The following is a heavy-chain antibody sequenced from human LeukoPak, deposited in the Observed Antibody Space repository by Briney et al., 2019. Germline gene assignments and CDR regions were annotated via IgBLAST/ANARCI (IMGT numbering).Heavy chain of an antibody. CDR3: VRDLGVDTSMIFFAF. J-gene: IGHJ4*02. V-gene: IGHV1-18*01. CDR2: ISAYNGNT. D-gene: IGHD5-18*01. Sequence: ASVKVSCKASGYTFTSFGISWVRQAPGQGLEWMGWISAYNGNTRSAQKFQGRVTMTTDTSTSTAYMELRSLRSDDTAVFYCVRDLGVDTSMIFFAFWGQGTLVTVSS. CDR1: GYTFTSFG.